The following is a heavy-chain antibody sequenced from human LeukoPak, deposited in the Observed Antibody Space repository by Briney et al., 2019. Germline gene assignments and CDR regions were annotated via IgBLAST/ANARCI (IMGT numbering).Heavy chain of an antibody. J-gene: IGHJ6*02. CDR1: GGSFSGYY. D-gene: IGHD1-26*01. CDR3: ARVKYSGSYYYYYYGMDV. Sequence: PSETLSLTCAVYGGSFSGYYWSWIRQPPGKGLEWIGEINHSGSTNYNPSLKSRVTISVDTSKNQFSLKLSSVTAADTAVYYCARVKYSGSYYYYYYGMDVWGQGTTVTVSS. V-gene: IGHV4-34*01. CDR2: INHSGST.